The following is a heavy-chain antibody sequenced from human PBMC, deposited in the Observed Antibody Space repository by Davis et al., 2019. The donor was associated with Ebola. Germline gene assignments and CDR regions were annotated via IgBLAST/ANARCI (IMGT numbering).Heavy chain of an antibody. CDR1: GGSFSGYY. D-gene: IGHD6-19*01. V-gene: IGHV4-34*01. J-gene: IGHJ4*02. Sequence: SETLSLTCAVYGGSFSGYYWSWIRQPPGKGLEWIGEINHSGSTNYNPSLKSRVTISVDTSKNQFSLKLSSVTAADTAVYYCAKTASGYSSGFNDWGQGTLVTVSS. CDR3: AKTASGYSSGFND. CDR2: INHSGST.